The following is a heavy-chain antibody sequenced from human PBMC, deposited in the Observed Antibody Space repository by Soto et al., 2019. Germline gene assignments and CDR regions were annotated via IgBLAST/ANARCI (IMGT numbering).Heavy chain of an antibody. CDR3: ARGGGVGVAGSAAFDM. CDR2: INPATGAP. V-gene: IGHV1-2*02. J-gene: IGHJ3*02. CDR1: GYPVTAYY. Sequence: QLHLVQSGAVVKKPGASVTVSCSASGYPVTAYYMHWVRQAPGRGLEWMGGINPATGAPKYTQTFRGRVTMTRDTATSTVFMELGGMTSEDAAVFYWARGGGVGVAGSAAFDMWGQWTLVTVSS. D-gene: IGHD3-3*01.